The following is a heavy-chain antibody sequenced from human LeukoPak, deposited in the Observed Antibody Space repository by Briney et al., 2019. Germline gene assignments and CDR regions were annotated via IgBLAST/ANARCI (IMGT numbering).Heavy chain of an antibody. Sequence: SETLSLTCTVSGGSISSYYWSWIRQHPGTGLEWTGYIYYSGSNNYNPSLKSRVTISVDPAKNQCSLKRSSVTAADTAVYYFARSEDSSGYYYAEAFDIWGQGTMVTVSS. J-gene: IGHJ3*02. CDR2: IYYSGSN. D-gene: IGHD3-22*01. CDR1: GGSISSYY. CDR3: ARSEDSSGYYYAEAFDI. V-gene: IGHV4-59*01.